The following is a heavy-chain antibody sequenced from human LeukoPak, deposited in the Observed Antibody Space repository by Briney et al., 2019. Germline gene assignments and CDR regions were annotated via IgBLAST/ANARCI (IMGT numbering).Heavy chain of an antibody. CDR1: GYTFTSYY. CDR2: INPTTGST. J-gene: IGHJ4*03. Sequence: ASVKVSCKASGYTFTSYYMHWVRQAPGQGLEWMGLINPTTGSTYYAQRFQGRVTMTRDTSTSTAYMELSRLRSDDTAVYYCARPTFRCSGGYVYWGQGTLVTVSS. D-gene: IGHD3-22*01. CDR3: ARPTFRCSGGYVY. V-gene: IGHV1-2*02.